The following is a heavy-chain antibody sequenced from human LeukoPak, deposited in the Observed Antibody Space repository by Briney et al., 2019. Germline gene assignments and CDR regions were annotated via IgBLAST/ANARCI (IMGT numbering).Heavy chain of an antibody. D-gene: IGHD6-13*01. CDR1: GFTFSDYS. CDR2: ISGSGGIT. J-gene: IGHJ4*02. CDR3: AKRGIAAAASFDY. Sequence: GGSLRLSCAASGFTFSDYSMSWIRQAPGKGLEWLSYISGSGGITYSADSVKGRFTISRDNAKNSLYLQMNSLRAEDTAVYYCAKRGIAAAASFDYWGQGTLVTVSS. V-gene: IGHV3-11*04.